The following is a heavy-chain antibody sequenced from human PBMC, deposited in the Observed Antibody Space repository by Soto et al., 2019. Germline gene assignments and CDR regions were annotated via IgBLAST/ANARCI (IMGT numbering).Heavy chain of an antibody. CDR1: GGSISSYY. V-gene: IGHV4-59*01. CDR2: IYYSGST. Sequence: SETLSLTCTVSGGSISSYYWSWIRQPPRKGLEWIGYIYYSGSTNYNPSLKSRVTISVDTSKNQSSLKLSSVTAADTAVYYCARVMGSGWSHRFDPWGQVTLVTLAS. J-gene: IGHJ5*02. D-gene: IGHD6-19*01. CDR3: ARVMGSGWSHRFDP.